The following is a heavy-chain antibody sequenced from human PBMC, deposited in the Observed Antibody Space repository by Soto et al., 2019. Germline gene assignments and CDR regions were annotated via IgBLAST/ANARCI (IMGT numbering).Heavy chain of an antibody. CDR3: VSQFDP. Sequence: WWSLRLSCSSSVFTFMNYAMDWVRQAPGKGLQYVAAISSNGGSTYYTDSVKGRFTISRDNSKNTLYLQMRSLRPEYTAVYYCVSQFDPWGQGTLVTVSS. CDR1: VFTFMNYA. CDR2: ISSNGGST. V-gene: IGHV3-64D*06. J-gene: IGHJ5*02.